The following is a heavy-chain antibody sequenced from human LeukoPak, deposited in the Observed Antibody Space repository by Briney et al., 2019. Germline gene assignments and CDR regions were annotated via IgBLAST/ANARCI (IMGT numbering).Heavy chain of an antibody. CDR1: GDSISSGGYH. CDR2: IYYSGST. D-gene: IGHD4-11*01. J-gene: IGHJ6*02. Sequence: SQTLSLTCTVSGDSISSGGYHWSWIRQHPGKGLKWIGYIYYSGSTDYNPSLRSRVTMSVDTSKNQFSLKLSSVTAADTAVYYCARDQRTITTSYYYYDMDVWGQGTTVTVSS. V-gene: IGHV4-31*03. CDR3: ARDQRTITTSYYYYDMDV.